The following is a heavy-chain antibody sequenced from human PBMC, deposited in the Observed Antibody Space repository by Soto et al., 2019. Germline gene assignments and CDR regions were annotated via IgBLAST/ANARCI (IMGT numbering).Heavy chain of an antibody. V-gene: IGHV3-23*01. CDR3: AKVGKKDIVVVVAATHGALDS. CDR1: GFTLRSNA. J-gene: IGHJ3*02. Sequence: PGGSLRLSCAASGFTLRSNAMSWLRQAPGKGLEWSSAIIGSGGSTYYAASVKGRFTISRDNSKNTLYLQMNSLRAEDTAVYYCAKVGKKDIVVVVAATHGALDSWGQGTMVTVS. D-gene: IGHD2-15*01. CDR2: IIGSGGST.